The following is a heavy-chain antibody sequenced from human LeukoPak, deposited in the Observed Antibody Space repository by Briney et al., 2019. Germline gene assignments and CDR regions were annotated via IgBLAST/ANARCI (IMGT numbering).Heavy chain of an antibody. D-gene: IGHD6-13*01. CDR2: INPSGGST. CDR1: GYTFSSYH. CDR3: ARVGSSTWYESDY. V-gene: IGHV1-46*01. J-gene: IGHJ4*02. Sequence: ASVRLSCKASGYTFSSYHLHWVRQAPGQGLEWVGIINPSGGSTSYAQKFQGRVTMTRDTSTSTVYMELSSLRSEDTAVYYCARVGSSTWYESDYWGQGTLVTVSS.